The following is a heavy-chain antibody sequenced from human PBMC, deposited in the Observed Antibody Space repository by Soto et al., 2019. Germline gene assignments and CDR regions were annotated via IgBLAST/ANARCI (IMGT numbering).Heavy chain of an antibody. D-gene: IGHD2-2*01. CDR3: ARHGKYCSSTSCYYDYYYMDV. V-gene: IGHV4-39*01. CDR1: GGSISSSSYY. Sequence: SETLSLTCTVSGGSISSSSYYWGWISKPPGKGLEWIGSIYYSGSTYYNPSLKSRVTISVDTSKNQFSLKLSSVTAADTAVYYCARHGKYCSSTSCYYDYYYMDVWGKGTTVTVSS. J-gene: IGHJ6*03. CDR2: IYYSGST.